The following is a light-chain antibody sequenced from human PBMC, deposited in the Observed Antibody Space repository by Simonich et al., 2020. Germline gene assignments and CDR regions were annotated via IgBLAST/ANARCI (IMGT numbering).Light chain of an antibody. CDR2: AAS. CDR3: LQDYNYPWT. J-gene: IGKJ1*01. V-gene: IGKV1-6*01. Sequence: AIQMPQSPSSLSASVGNRVTITCRASQGIRNDLGWYQQKPGNAPKLLVYAASSLQSGVPSRFTGSGSGTYFTLTISSLQPEDFATYYCLQDYNYPWTVGQGTKVEIK. CDR1: QGIRND.